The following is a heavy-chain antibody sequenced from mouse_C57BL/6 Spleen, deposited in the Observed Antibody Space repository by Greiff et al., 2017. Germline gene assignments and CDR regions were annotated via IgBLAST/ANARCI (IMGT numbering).Heavy chain of an antibody. V-gene: IGHV5-17*01. J-gene: IGHJ2*01. CDR3: AREGYCYSYYFDY. CDR1: GFTFSDYG. CDR2: ISSGSSTI. Sequence: EVMLVESGGGLVKPGGSLKLSCAASGFTFSDYGMHWVRQAPEKGLEWVAYISSGSSTIYYADTVKGRFTISRDNAKNTLFLQMTSLRSEDTAMYYCAREGYCYSYYFDYWGQGTTLTVSS. D-gene: IGHD2-12*01.